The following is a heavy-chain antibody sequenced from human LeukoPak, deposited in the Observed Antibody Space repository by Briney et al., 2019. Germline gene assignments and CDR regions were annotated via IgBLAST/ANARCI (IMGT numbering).Heavy chain of an antibody. Sequence: SETLSLTCTVSGDSISSGSYYWSWIRQHPGKGLEWIGYIHFSGSAHYTPSLKSRVTISIDTSENQFSLKLSSVTAADTAVYYCARDRRGREMATLTHFDVWGQGTMVTVSS. V-gene: IGHV4-31*03. J-gene: IGHJ3*01. CDR3: ARDRRGREMATLTHFDV. CDR2: IHFSGSA. D-gene: IGHD5-24*01. CDR1: GDSISSGSYY.